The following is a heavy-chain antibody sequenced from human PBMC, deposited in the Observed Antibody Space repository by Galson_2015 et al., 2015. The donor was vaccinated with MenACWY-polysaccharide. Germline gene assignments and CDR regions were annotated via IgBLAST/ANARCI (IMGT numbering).Heavy chain of an antibody. D-gene: IGHD6-6*01. J-gene: IGHJ6*02. CDR3: AKDMAGPRTESILPYGMDV. Sequence: SLRLSCAASGFTFNNYWMSWVRQAPGKGLEWVANIRQDGSEMYSVDSAKGRFTISRDNAKNSLYLQMNSLRTEDTALYYCAKDMAGPRTESILPYGMDVWGQGTTVTVSS. V-gene: IGHV3-7*03. CDR2: IRQDGSEM. CDR1: GFTFNNYW.